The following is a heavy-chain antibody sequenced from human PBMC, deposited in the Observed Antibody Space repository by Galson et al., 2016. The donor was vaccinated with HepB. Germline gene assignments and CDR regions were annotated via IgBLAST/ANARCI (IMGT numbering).Heavy chain of an antibody. CDR3: ARDLGYGGYHLAGWGFDY. D-gene: IGHD5-12*01. CDR2: ISDSGSYI. Sequence: SLRLSCAASGFTFSDYSMNWVRQAPGKGLEWVSSISDSGSYIYYADSVKGRFTISRDNAKNSLYLQMNSLRAADTAVYYCARDLGYGGYHLAGWGFDYWGQGTLVTVSS. CDR1: GFTFSDYS. V-gene: IGHV3-21*01. J-gene: IGHJ4*02.